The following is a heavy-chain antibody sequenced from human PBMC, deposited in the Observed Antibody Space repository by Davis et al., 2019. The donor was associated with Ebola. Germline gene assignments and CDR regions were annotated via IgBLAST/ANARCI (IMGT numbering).Heavy chain of an antibody. CDR2: ISGDGSST. CDR1: GFIFSISW. D-gene: IGHD2-15*01. V-gene: IGHV3-74*01. J-gene: IGHJ3*02. Sequence: GESLKISCTASGFIFSISWMHWVRQAPGERLVWVSRISGDGSSTHYADSVKGRFTISRDNAKNTLYLQMSSLRAEDTAVYYCARERCSGSVFLRAFDIWGQGTMVTVSS. CDR3: ARERCSGSVFLRAFDI.